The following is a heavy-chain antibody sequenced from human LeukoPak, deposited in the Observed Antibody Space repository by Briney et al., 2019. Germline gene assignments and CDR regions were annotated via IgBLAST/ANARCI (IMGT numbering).Heavy chain of an antibody. J-gene: IGHJ4*02. CDR1: GFTFSSYG. Sequence: GGSLRLSCAASGFTFSSYGMHWVRQAPGKGLEWVSVIYSGGSTYYADSVKGRFTISRDNSKNTLYLQMNSLRAEDTAVYYCAREGSGSGVFEDWGQGTLVTVSS. CDR2: IYSGGST. D-gene: IGHD3-10*01. V-gene: IGHV3-53*01. CDR3: AREGSGSGVFED.